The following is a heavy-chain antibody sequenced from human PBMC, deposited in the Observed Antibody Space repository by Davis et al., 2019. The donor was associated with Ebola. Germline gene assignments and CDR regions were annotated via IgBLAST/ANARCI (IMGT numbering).Heavy chain of an antibody. CDR3: ARGGYVVVVAAPPDY. J-gene: IGHJ4*02. V-gene: IGHV3-23*01. D-gene: IGHD2-15*01. Sequence: GGSLRLSCAASGYTFRIHAMTWVRQAPGKGLEWVSALSGSGGLSYYADSVRGRFTISRDNSKNTLYLQMNSLRAEDTAVYYCARGGYVVVVAAPPDYWGQGTLVTVSS. CDR2: LSGSGGLS. CDR1: GYTFRIHA.